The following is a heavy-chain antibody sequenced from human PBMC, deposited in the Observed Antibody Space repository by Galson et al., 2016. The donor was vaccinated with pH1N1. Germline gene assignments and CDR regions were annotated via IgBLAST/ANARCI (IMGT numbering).Heavy chain of an antibody. J-gene: IGHJ6*03. Sequence: ETLSLTCAVSGYSFSGYYWSWLRQPPGKGLEWIGEINHSGSTNYNPSLKSRVTISVDTSESQFSLKLYSVTAADTAVYYCARGRGGYNLRERQYYYSYMDVWGKGTTVTVSS. V-gene: IGHV4-34*01. D-gene: IGHD5-24*01. CDR1: GYSFSGYY. CDR2: INHSGST. CDR3: ARGRGGYNLRERQYYYSYMDV.